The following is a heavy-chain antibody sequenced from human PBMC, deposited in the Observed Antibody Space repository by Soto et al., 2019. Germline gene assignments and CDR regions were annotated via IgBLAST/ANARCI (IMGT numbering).Heavy chain of an antibody. CDR2: IYYSGST. J-gene: IGHJ4*02. Sequence: PSEPMSLTRPVSGGSIGSSSCYWGWIRQPPGKGLEWIGSIYYSGSTYYNPSLKSRVTISVDRSKNQFSLKLSSVTAADTAVYYHDRSGYYIFDYWGQGTPVTVSS. CDR1: GGSIGSSSCY. CDR3: DRSGYYIFDY. D-gene: IGHD3-22*01. V-gene: IGHV4-39*07.